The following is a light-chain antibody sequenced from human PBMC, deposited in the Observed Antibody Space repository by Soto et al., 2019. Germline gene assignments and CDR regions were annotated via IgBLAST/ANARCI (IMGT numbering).Light chain of an antibody. CDR1: NIGSKS. CDR3: QVWDSRSDHYV. V-gene: IGLV3-21*04. Sequence: SYELTQPPSVSVAPGKTARITCGGNNIGSKSVHWYQQKPGQAPVLVISYNRDRPSGIPERFSGSNSENTATLTISRVEAGDEADYYCQVWDSRSDHYVFATGTKLTVL. CDR2: YNR. J-gene: IGLJ1*01.